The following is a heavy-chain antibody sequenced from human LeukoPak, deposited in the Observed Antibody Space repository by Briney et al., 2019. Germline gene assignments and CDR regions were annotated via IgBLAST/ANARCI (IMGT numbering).Heavy chain of an antibody. D-gene: IGHD6-19*01. CDR3: ARDRLLRVAVAGTPGY. CDR2: ISAYNGNT. CDR1: GYTFTSYG. V-gene: IGHV1-18*01. Sequence: ASVKVSCKASGYTFTSYGISWVRQAPGEALEWRGWISAYNGNTNYAQKLQGRVTMTTDTSTSTAYMELRSLRSDDTAVYYCARDRLLRVAVAGTPGYWGQGTLVTVSS. J-gene: IGHJ4*02.